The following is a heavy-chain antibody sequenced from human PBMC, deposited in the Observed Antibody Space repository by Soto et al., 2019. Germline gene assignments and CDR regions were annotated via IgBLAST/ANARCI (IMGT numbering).Heavy chain of an antibody. CDR3: AKDAEMHATRLLSYFALDL. V-gene: IGHV3-30-3*02. CDR1: GFALSPYT. J-gene: IGHJ6*02. CDR2: LSSDGTNN. Sequence: GGSLRLSCAARGFALSPYTIHWVRQAPGKGLEWVAGLSSDGTNNFYPDSVKGRITISRDNSKTTVHLQINNLRPEDTAIYFCAKDAEMHATRLLSYFALDLWGRGTTVTVSS. D-gene: IGHD3-10*01.